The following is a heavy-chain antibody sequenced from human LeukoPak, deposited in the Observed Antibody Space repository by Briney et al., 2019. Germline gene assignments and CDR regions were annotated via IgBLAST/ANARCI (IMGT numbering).Heavy chain of an antibody. D-gene: IGHD2-15*01. CDR2: IYHSGST. CDR3: ARTYCSGGSCYSGNDAFDI. Sequence: PSETLSLTCAVSGGSISSGGYSWSWIRQPPGKGLEWIGYIYHSGSTYYNPSLKSRVTISVDRSKNQFSLKLSSVTAADTAVYYCARTYCSGGSCYSGNDAFDIWGQGTMVTVSS. J-gene: IGHJ3*02. V-gene: IGHV4-30-2*01. CDR1: GGSISSGGYS.